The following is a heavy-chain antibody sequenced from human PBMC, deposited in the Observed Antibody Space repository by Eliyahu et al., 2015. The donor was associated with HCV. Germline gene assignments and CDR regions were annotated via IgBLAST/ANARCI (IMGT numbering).Heavy chain of an antibody. CDR1: GFTFSSYA. CDR2: ISYDGSNK. V-gene: IGHV3-30*04. J-gene: IGHJ4*02. CDR3: ARGSPYSDY. D-gene: IGHD2-15*01. Sequence: QVQLVESGGGVVQPGRSLRLSCAASGFTFSSYAMHWVRQAPGKGLEWVAVISYDGSNKYYADSVKGRFTISRDNSKNTLYLQMNSLRAEDTAVYYCARGSPYSDYWGQGTLVTVSS.